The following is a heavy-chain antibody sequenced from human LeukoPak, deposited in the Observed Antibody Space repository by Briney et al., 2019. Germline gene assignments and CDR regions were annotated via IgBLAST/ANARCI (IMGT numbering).Heavy chain of an antibody. J-gene: IGHJ4*02. V-gene: IGHV3-23*01. D-gene: IGHD2-2*02. Sequence: GGSLRLSCAASGFTLSSYAMSWVRQAPGKGLEWVSAISGSGGSTYYADSVKGRFTISRDNSKNTLYLQMNSLRAEDTAVYYCAKDSYSYQPLLYDYWGQGTLVTVSS. CDR3: AKDSYSYQPLLYDY. CDR1: GFTLSSYA. CDR2: ISGSGGST.